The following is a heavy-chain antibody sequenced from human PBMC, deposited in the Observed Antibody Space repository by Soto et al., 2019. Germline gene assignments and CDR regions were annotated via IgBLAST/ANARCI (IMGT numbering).Heavy chain of an antibody. J-gene: IGHJ4*02. D-gene: IGHD3-22*01. V-gene: IGHV3-48*04. CDR2: ISGKGKTT. CDR1: GFSFRSYS. Sequence: QPGGSLRLSCVASGFSFRSYSMNWVRQAPGKGLEWVSYISGKGKTTNYADAVKGRFTISRDNARNTLFLQMTNLKAEDTAVYFCVRDYGHSGYFDYWGRGTQVTVSS. CDR3: VRDYGHSGYFDY.